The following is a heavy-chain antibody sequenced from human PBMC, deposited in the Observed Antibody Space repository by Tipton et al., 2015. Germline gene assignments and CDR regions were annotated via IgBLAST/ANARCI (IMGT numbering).Heavy chain of an antibody. D-gene: IGHD4-23*01. CDR2: IRYTGIT. J-gene: IGHJ4*02. Sequence: TLSLTCTVSGGSVISGNYYWTWIRQPPGKELQWIGYIRYTGITNYNPSLKSRVTISVDTSKTQFSLKVSSVTAADTAMYYCVRARGRHGGLFDSWGQGTLVIVSS. CDR3: VRARGRHGGLFDS. CDR1: GGSVISGNYY. V-gene: IGHV4-61*01.